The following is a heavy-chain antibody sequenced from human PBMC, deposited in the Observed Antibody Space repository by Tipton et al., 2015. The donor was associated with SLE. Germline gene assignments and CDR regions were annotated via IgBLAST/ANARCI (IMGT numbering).Heavy chain of an antibody. V-gene: IGHV4-39*07. CDR2: IYYTGST. Sequence: TLSLTCTVSGGSISSSSYYWGWIRQPPGKGLEWIGSIYYTGSTYYNPSLKSRVTMSVDTSKNQFSLRLTSVAAADTAVYYCAKSPDAFDVWGQGTMVTVSS. CDR1: GGSISSSSYY. CDR3: AKSPDAFDV. J-gene: IGHJ3*01.